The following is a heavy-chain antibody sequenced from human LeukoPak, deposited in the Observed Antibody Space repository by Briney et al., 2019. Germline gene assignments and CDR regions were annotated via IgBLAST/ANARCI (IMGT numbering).Heavy chain of an antibody. V-gene: IGHV6-1*01. D-gene: IGHD2-2*01. CDR1: VDSVSSNSAA. Sequence: SQTLSLTCAISVDSVSSNSAAWSWIRQSPSRCLEWLGRTYYRSKWYHDYTISVKSRITVDPDTSKNQFSLHLTSVTPEDTGIYYCARGGILGPVVVPFDYWGQGTLVTVSS. CDR2: TYYRSKWYH. J-gene: IGHJ4*02. CDR3: ARGGILGPVVVPFDY.